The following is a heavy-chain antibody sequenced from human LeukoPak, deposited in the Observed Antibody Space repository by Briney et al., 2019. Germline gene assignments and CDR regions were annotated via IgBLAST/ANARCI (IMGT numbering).Heavy chain of an antibody. Sequence: SETLSLTCTVSGGSISSYYWSWTRQPPGKGLEWIGYISYSGSTNYNPSLKSRVTISVDTSRNQFSLKLSSVTAADTAVYYCARGRLGGSGSYYNVLDYWGQGTLVTVSS. D-gene: IGHD3-10*01. V-gene: IGHV4-59*01. J-gene: IGHJ4*02. CDR2: ISYSGST. CDR3: ARGRLGGSGSYYNVLDY. CDR1: GGSISSYY.